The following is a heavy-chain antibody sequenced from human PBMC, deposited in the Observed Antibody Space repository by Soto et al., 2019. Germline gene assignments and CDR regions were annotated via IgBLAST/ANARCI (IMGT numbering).Heavy chain of an antibody. CDR1: GFTFSSYA. V-gene: IGHV3-23*01. Sequence: EVQLLESGGGLVQPGGSLRLSCAASGFTFSSYAMSWVRQAPGKGLEWVSAISGSGGSTYYADSVKGRFTISRDNSKNTLFLQMNSLRGEDTAVYYWAKGGFYDFWSGPPDAFDIWGQGTMVTVSS. CDR3: AKGGFYDFWSGPPDAFDI. J-gene: IGHJ3*02. CDR2: ISGSGGST. D-gene: IGHD3-3*01.